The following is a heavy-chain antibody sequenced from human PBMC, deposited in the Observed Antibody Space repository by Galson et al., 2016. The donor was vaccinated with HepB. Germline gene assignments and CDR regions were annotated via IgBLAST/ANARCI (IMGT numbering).Heavy chain of an antibody. V-gene: IGHV4-31*03. Sequence: TLSLTCTVSGGSISSGGYYWRWIRQHPGKGLEWIGYISYSGNTYYTPSLKSRVTMSVDTSKNQFSLKLSSVTAADTAVYYCASGTADSEDYWGQGALVTVSS. J-gene: IGHJ4*02. D-gene: IGHD1-1*01. CDR2: ISYSGNT. CDR1: GGSISSGGYY. CDR3: ASGTADSEDY.